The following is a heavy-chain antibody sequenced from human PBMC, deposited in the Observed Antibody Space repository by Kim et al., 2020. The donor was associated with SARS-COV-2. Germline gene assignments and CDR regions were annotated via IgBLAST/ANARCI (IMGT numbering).Heavy chain of an antibody. CDR1: GFTFSSYG. CDR2: IWYDGSNK. D-gene: IGHD6-13*01. Sequence: GGSLRLSCAASGFTFSSYGMHWVRQAPGKGLEWVAVIWYDGSNKYYADSVKGRFTISRDNSKNTLYLQMNSLRAEDTAVYYCARAAGGYSSSWYSPWVVDIWGQGTMVTVSS. CDR3: ARAAGGYSSSWYSPWVVDI. J-gene: IGHJ3*02. V-gene: IGHV3-33*01.